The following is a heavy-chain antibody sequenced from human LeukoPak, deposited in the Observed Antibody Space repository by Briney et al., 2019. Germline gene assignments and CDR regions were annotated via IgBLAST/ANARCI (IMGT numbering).Heavy chain of an antibody. V-gene: IGHV3-48*04. CDR1: GFTFSSYS. D-gene: IGHD6-25*01. CDR2: ISSSSSTI. Sequence: PGGSLRLSCAASGFTFSSYSMNWVRQAPGKGLEWVSYISSSSSTIYYADSVKGRFTISRDNAKNSLYLQMNSLRAEDTAVYYCAIVAGPNWFDPWGQGTLVTVSS. CDR3: AIVAGPNWFDP. J-gene: IGHJ5*02.